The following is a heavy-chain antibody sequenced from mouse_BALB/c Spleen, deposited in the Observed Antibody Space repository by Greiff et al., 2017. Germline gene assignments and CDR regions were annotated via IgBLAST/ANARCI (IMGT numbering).Heavy chain of an antibody. CDR3: ARHGNYDYYYAMDY. Sequence: EVMLVESGGGLVKPGGSLKLSCAASGFTFSSYAMSWVRQTPEKRLEWVASISSGGSTYYPDSVKGRFTISRDNARNILYLQMSSLRSEDTAMYYCARHGNYDYYYAMDYWGQGTSVTVSS. CDR2: ISSGGST. J-gene: IGHJ4*01. D-gene: IGHD2-1*01. V-gene: IGHV5-6-5*01. CDR1: GFTFSSYA.